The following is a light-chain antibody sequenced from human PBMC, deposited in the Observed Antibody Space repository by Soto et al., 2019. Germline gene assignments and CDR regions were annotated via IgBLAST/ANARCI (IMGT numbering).Light chain of an antibody. CDR1: QDISNY. CDR3: QQYDNLPF. J-gene: IGKJ4*01. Sequence: DIQMTQSPSSLSASVGDRVTITCQASQDISNYLNWYQQKPGKAPKLLIYDASNLETGVPSRFSGSGSGTDFTFTISSLQPEDIATYYYQQYDNLPFFGGGTKVEIK. V-gene: IGKV1-33*01. CDR2: DAS.